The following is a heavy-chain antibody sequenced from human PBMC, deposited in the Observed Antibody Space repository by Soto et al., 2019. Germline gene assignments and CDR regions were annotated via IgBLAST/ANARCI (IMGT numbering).Heavy chain of an antibody. Sequence: PSETLSLTCTVYSVSFNDYSWAWIRQPPGKGLEWIGEINHSGSTNYNPSLKSRVTISVDTSKAQVSLKMTSVTAADTAVYYCARSQYDFWSGNYYYYGMDVWGQGTTVTVSS. CDR2: INHSGST. V-gene: IGHV4-34*01. J-gene: IGHJ6*02. CDR1: SVSFNDYS. D-gene: IGHD3-3*01. CDR3: ARSQYDFWSGNYYYYGMDV.